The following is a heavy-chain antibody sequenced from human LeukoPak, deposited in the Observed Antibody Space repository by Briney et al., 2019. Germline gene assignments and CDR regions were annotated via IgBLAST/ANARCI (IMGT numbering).Heavy chain of an antibody. J-gene: IGHJ4*02. D-gene: IGHD3-22*01. CDR1: GFTLISYW. CDR2: IKQEGREK. Sequence: GGALRHSCAASGFTLISYWLSWVRPPPGKGLEGVAHIKQEGREKYDVGSVKGRFTISRDNAKNSLYLQMNSLRAEDTAVYYCAKDRNYCDSSDYYWYWGQGTLVTVSS. V-gene: IGHV3-7*01. CDR3: AKDRNYCDSSDYYWY.